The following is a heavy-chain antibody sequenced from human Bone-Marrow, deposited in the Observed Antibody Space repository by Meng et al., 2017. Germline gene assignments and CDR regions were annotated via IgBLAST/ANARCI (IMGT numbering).Heavy chain of an antibody. V-gene: IGHV4-34*01. CDR2: INHSGST. J-gene: IGHJ5*02. D-gene: IGHD5-18*01. CDR3: VREEVMGVQVWLRP. CDR1: GGSFSDYY. Sequence: QVHLQQWGAGLLKPSETLSLTCAVYGGSFSDYYWTWIRQPPGEGLNWIGDINHSGSTNYNPSLKSRVTISVDKSKNQFSLKLSSVTAADTAVYYCVREEVMGVQVWLRPWGQGTLVTVSS.